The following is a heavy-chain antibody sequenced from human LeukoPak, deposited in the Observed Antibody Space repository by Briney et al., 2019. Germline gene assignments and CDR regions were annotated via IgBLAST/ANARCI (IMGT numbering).Heavy chain of an antibody. J-gene: IGHJ5*01. CDR3: TRMTTGHDS. D-gene: IGHD4-17*01. Sequence: NPSETLSLTCGVSGASFDDYYWSWVRQTPGKGLEWLWEINDSGCSNDIAALKSRVTLAIDTSRKQFSLNLRSVTVADAGIYYCTRMTTGHDSWGQGTVVTVPS. V-gene: IGHV4-34*01. CDR1: GASFDDYY. CDR2: INDSGCS.